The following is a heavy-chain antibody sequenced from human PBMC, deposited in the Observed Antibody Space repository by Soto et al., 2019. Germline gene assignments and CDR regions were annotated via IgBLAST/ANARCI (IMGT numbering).Heavy chain of an antibody. CDR1: GDSISRGGYY. CDR2: IYYSGST. J-gene: IGHJ5*02. V-gene: IGHV4-31*03. Sequence: QVQLQESGPGLVKPSQTLSLTCTVSGDSISRGGYYWSWIRQHPGKGLEWIGYIYYSGSTYYNPSLTSRVTTSVDTSKNQFSLKLSSVTAAHTTVYYCARDTLPKLGLDPWGQGTLVTVSS. D-gene: IGHD6-6*01. CDR3: ARDTLPKLGLDP.